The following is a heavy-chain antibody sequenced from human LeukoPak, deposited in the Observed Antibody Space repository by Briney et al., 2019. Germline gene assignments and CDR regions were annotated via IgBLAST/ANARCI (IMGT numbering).Heavy chain of an antibody. CDR1: GFTFSSYA. CDR3: AKADSAAGTSFYY. CDR2: ISGSGGST. D-gene: IGHD6-13*01. V-gene: IGHV3-23*01. J-gene: IGHJ4*02. Sequence: GGSLRLSCAASGFTFSSYAMSWVHQAPGKGLEWVSGISGSGGSTYYVDSVKGRFTISRDNSKNTLYLQMNSLRGEDTAVYYCAKADSAAGTSFYYWGQGTLVTVSS.